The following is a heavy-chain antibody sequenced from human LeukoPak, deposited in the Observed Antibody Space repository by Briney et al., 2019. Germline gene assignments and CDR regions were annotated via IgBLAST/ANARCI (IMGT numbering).Heavy chain of an antibody. Sequence: ASVKVSCKASGYTFTSYAMHWVRQAPGQRLEWMGWINAGNGNTKYSQKFQGRVTITRDTSASTAYMELSSLRPEDTAVYYCARSGGWFIILRYWGQGTLVTVSS. V-gene: IGHV1-3*01. CDR2: INAGNGNT. J-gene: IGHJ4*02. CDR3: ARSGGWFIILRY. D-gene: IGHD6-19*01. CDR1: GYTFTSYA.